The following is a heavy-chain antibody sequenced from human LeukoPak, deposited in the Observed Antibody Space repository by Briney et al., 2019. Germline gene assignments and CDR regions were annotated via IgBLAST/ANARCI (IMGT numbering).Heavy chain of an antibody. Sequence: SVKVSCKASGGTFNSYIINWVRQAPGQGLEWMGGIIPIFGTADYAQKFQGRVTITADESTSTAYMELSSLRSEDTAMYYCAGAYSSNWYYFDYWGQGTLVTVSS. CDR1: GGTFNSYI. V-gene: IGHV1-69*13. CDR2: IIPIFGTA. D-gene: IGHD2-2*01. J-gene: IGHJ4*02. CDR3: AGAYSSNWYYFDY.